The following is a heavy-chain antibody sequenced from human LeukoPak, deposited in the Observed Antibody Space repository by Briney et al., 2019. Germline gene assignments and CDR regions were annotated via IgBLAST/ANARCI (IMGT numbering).Heavy chain of an antibody. V-gene: IGHV4-39*01. CDR1: GGSISDNDYS. J-gene: IGHJ4*02. CDR2: IHYSGTT. Sequence: SETLSLTCNVSGGSISDNDYSWDWIRQPPGKGLEWMGCIHYSGTTYSNPSLKSRISISADTSKSQFSLKLRSVTAADTAVYYCARRYYFVSGSYYPLDFWGQGTLVTVSS. CDR3: ARRYYFVSGSYYPLDF. D-gene: IGHD3-10*01.